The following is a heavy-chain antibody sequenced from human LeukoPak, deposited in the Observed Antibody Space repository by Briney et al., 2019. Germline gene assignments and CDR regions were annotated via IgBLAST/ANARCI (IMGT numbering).Heavy chain of an antibody. J-gene: IGHJ5*02. CDR2: INHSGST. CDR3: ARGRGYSSGWYRFDP. CDR1: GGSFSGYY. V-gene: IGHV4-34*01. D-gene: IGHD6-19*01. Sequence: SETLSLTCAVYGGSFSGYYWSWIRQPPGKGLEWIGEINHSGSTNYNPSLKSRVTISVDTSKNQFSLKLSSVTAADTAVYYCARGRGYSSGWYRFDPWGQEPWSPSPQ.